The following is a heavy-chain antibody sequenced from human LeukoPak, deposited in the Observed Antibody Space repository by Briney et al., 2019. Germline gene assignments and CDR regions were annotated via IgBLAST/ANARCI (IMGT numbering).Heavy chain of an antibody. J-gene: IGHJ5*02. D-gene: IGHD2-2*02. CDR1: GFTFADYA. CDR2: ITWNGGDI. Sequence: PGGSLRLSCAASGFTFADYAMHWVRQVPGKGLEWVSGITWNGGDICYADSVKGRFTISRDNSKNSLYLQMNSLRAEDTALYYCAKAGGQYWLYTDNWFDTWGQGNLVTVSS. CDR3: AKAGGQYWLYTDNWFDT. V-gene: IGHV3-9*01.